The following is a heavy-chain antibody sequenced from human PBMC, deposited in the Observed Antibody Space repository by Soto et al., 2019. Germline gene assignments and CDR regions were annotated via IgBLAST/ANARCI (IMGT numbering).Heavy chain of an antibody. V-gene: IGHV3-33*01. CDR3: ARETTIFGVVIYAFDI. CDR1: GFTFSSYG. J-gene: IGHJ3*02. D-gene: IGHD3-3*01. CDR2: IWYDGSNK. Sequence: QVQLVESGGGVVQPGRSLRLSCAASGFTFSSYGMPWSRKAPGKGLEGVAVIWYDGSNKYYADSVKGRFTISRDNSKNTLYLQMNSLRAEDTAVYYCARETTIFGVVIYAFDIWGQGTMVTVSS.